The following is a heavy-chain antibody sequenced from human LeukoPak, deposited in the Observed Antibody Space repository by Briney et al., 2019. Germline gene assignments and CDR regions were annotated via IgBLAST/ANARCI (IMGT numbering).Heavy chain of an antibody. D-gene: IGHD4-17*01. Sequence: ASVKVSCKASGGTFSSYAISWVRQAPGQGLEWMGGIIPIFGTANYAQKFQGRVTITADKSTSTAYMELSSLRSEDTAVYYCATRSSTTVTRGFDYWGQGTLVTVSS. CDR3: ATRSSTTVTRGFDY. V-gene: IGHV1-69*06. J-gene: IGHJ4*02. CDR1: GGTFSSYA. CDR2: IIPIFGTA.